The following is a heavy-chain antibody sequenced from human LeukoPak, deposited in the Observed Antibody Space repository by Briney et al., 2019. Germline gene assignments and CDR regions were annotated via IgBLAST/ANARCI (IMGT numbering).Heavy chain of an antibody. CDR3: ARADRLHGGPYLIGP. D-gene: IGHD2-21*01. J-gene: IGHJ5*02. CDR1: GYTFTGYY. Sequence: ASVKVSCKASGYTFTGYYMHWVRQAPGQGLEWMGWINPNSGGTSSAQKFQGRVTMTRDTSITTVYMEMSWLTSDDTAIYYCARADRLHGGPYLIGPWGQGTLVTVYS. V-gene: IGHV1-2*02. CDR2: INPNSGGT.